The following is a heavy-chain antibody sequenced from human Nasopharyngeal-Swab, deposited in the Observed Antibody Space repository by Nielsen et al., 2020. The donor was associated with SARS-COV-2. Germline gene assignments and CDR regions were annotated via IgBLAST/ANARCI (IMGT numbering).Heavy chain of an antibody. J-gene: IGHJ6*02. CDR2: IKQDGSEK. V-gene: IGHV3-7*05. CDR1: GFTFSFYW. CDR3: AKGKMGATKGYYYGMDV. D-gene: IGHD1-26*01. Sequence: GESLKISCAASGFTFSFYWMSWARQAPGKGLEWVANIKQDGSEKYYVDSVKGRFTISRDNSKNTLYLQMNSLRAEDTAVYYCAKGKMGATKGYYYGMDVWGQGTTVTVSS.